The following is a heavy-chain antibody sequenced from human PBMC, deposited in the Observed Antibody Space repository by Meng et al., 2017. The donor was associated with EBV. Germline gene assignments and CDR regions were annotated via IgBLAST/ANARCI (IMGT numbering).Heavy chain of an antibody. CDR1: GYTFTGYY. CDR3: ARVGIAVAGTGDY. V-gene: IGHV1-2*06. Sequence: GRLVQAGAEVEKPGASVKLSCEASGYTFTGYYMHWVRQAPGQGLEWMGRINPNSGGTNYEQKFQGRVTMTRDTSISTAYMELSRLRSDDTAVYYCARVGIAVAGTGDYWGQGTLVTVSS. D-gene: IGHD6-19*01. CDR2: INPNSGGT. J-gene: IGHJ4*02.